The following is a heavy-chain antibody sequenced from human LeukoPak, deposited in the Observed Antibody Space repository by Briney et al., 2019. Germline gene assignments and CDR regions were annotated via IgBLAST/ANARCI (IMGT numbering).Heavy chain of an antibody. Sequence: PSETLSLTCSVSGGSISSSNFWGWIRQPPGKGLEWIASVHYSGSTYYNPSLKSRVTISVDTSKNQFSLKLSSVTAADTAVYFCARQLYVSGSYYAPMDVWGKGTTVTISS. CDR3: ARQLYVSGSYYAPMDV. CDR1: GGSISSSNF. V-gene: IGHV4-39*01. J-gene: IGHJ6*03. CDR2: VHYSGST. D-gene: IGHD3-10*01.